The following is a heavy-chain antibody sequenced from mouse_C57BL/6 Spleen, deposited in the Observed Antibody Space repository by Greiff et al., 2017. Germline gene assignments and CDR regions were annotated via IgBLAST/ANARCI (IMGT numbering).Heavy chain of an antibody. V-gene: IGHV1-54*01. CDR2: INPGSGGT. Sequence: VQLQQSGAELVRPGTSVKVSCKASGYAFTNYLIEWVKQRPGQGLEWIGVINPGSGGTNYNEKFKGKATLTADKSSSTAYMQLSSLTSEDSAVYFCARYEYDYSMDYWGQGTSVTVSS. CDR3: ARYEYDYSMDY. J-gene: IGHJ4*01. CDR1: GYAFTNYL. D-gene: IGHD5-2*01.